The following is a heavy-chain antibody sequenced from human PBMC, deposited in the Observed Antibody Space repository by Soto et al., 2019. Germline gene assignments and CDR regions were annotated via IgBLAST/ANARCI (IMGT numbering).Heavy chain of an antibody. D-gene: IGHD3-22*01. Sequence: GESLKISCAASGFTFSSYDMHWVRQAPGKGLEWVAVIWYDGSNKYYADSVKGRFTISRDNSKNTLYLQMNSLRAEDTAVYYCARGDYHDTSGPFSDAFDVWGQGTMVTVSS. CDR3: ARGDYHDTSGPFSDAFDV. V-gene: IGHV3-33*08. J-gene: IGHJ3*01. CDR2: IWYDGSNK. CDR1: GFTFSSYD.